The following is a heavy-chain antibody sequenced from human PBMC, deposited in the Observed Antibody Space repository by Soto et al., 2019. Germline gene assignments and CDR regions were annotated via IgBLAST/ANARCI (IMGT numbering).Heavy chain of an antibody. CDR1: GFMFSRYS. D-gene: IGHD1-26*01. Sequence: GGSLRLSCAVSGFMFSRYSMNWVRQAPGKGLEWVSSIGTSGSYIYDTDSVKGRFTISRDNTKDSLYLQMNSLRAEDTAIYYCARGSAFIGLDYWGQGT. J-gene: IGHJ4*02. V-gene: IGHV3-21*01. CDR2: IGTSGSYI. CDR3: ARGSAFIGLDY.